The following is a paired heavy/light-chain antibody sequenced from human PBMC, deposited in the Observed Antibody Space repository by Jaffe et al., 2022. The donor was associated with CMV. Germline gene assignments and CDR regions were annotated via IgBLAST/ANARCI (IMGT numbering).Light chain of an antibody. CDR2: YDS. J-gene: IGLJ3*02. CDR3: QVWDDSSDHWV. CDR1: NIGGTG. Sequence: SYDLAQPPSVSVAPGKTARITCGGNNIGGTGVNWYQQKPGQAPMLVIYYDSDRPSGIPERFSGSNSGSTATLIISRVEVADEADYFCQVWDDSSDHWVFGGGTRLTVL. V-gene: IGLV3-21*04.
Heavy chain of an antibody. Sequence: EAQLVESGGDLVQPGGSLRLSCAASGFMFSSYEMNWVRQAPGKGLEWISYIGSHGSPKYYANSVKGRFTISRDNADDLLYLQLNGLTVEDTAIYYCARSPSPRSEFDLWGQGTLVTVSS. J-gene: IGHJ4*02. V-gene: IGHV3-48*03. D-gene: IGHD3-16*01. CDR3: ARSPSPRSEFDL. CDR1: GFMFSSYE. CDR2: IGSHGSPK.